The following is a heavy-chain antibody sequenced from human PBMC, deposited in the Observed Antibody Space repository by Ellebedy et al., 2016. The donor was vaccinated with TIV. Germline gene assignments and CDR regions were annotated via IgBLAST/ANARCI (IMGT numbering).Heavy chain of an antibody. J-gene: IGHJ4*02. CDR2: ISSSGSTI. CDR3: AGTTMIRFGPQEYYFDY. Sequence: GESLKISCAASGFTFSDYYMSWIRQAPGKGLEWVSYISSSGSTIYYADSVKGRFTISRDNAKNSLYLQMNSLRADDTAVYYCAGTTMIRFGPQEYYFDYWGQGTLVTVSS. CDR1: GFTFSDYY. V-gene: IGHV3-11*04. D-gene: IGHD3-22*01.